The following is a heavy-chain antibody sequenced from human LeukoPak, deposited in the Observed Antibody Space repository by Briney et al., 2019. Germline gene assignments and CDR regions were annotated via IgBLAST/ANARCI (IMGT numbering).Heavy chain of an antibody. CDR1: GGSISSGDYY. D-gene: IGHD6-19*01. Sequence: SQTLSLTCTVSGGSISSGDYYWSWIRQPPGKGLEWIGYIYYSGSTYYNPSLKSRVTISVDTSKDQFSLKLSSVTAADTALYYCARAYSSGWYEDYFDYWGQGTLVTVSS. V-gene: IGHV4-30-4*01. J-gene: IGHJ4*02. CDR3: ARAYSSGWYEDYFDY. CDR2: IYYSGST.